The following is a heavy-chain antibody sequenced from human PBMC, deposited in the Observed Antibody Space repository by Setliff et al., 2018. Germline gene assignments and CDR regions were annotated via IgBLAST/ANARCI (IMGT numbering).Heavy chain of an antibody. J-gene: IGHJ6*03. CDR3: ARVLTYYDFWSDYYYYMDV. CDR2: MNPNSGNT. Sequence: ASVQVSCKASGSTFTSYDINWVRQATGQGLEWMGWMNPNSGNTGYAQKFQGRVTITRNTSISTAYMELSSLRSEDTAVYYCARVLTYYDFWSDYYYYMDVWGKGTTVTVSS. D-gene: IGHD3-3*01. CDR1: GSTFTSYD. V-gene: IGHV1-8*03.